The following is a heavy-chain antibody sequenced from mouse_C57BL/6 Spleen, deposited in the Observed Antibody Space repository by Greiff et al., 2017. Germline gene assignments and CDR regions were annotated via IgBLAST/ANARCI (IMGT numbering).Heavy chain of an antibody. CDR2: INPSNGGT. V-gene: IGHV1-53*01. CDR1: GYTFTSYW. CDR3: AREELRLPYFDY. Sequence: VQLQQPGTELVQPGASVKLSCKASGYTFTSYWMHWVKQRPGQGLEWIGNINPSNGGTNYNEKFKSKATLTVDKSSSTAYMQLSSLTSEDSAVYYCAREELRLPYFDYWGQGTTLTVSS. J-gene: IGHJ2*01. D-gene: IGHD3-2*02.